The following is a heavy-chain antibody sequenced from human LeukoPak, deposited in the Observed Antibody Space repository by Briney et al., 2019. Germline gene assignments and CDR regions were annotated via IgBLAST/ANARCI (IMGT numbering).Heavy chain of an antibody. CDR2: ISASGVMT. D-gene: IGHD1-1*01. CDR1: GFTFTNYA. J-gene: IGHJ4*02. V-gene: IGHV3-23*01. CDR3: AKGVNWNFDY. Sequence: GGSLRLSCAASGFTFTNYAMTWVRQAPGKGLEWVSSISASGVMTYYADSVKGRFTISRDNSKNTLYLQMNSLRAEDTAVYYCAKGVNWNFDYWGQGTLVTVSS.